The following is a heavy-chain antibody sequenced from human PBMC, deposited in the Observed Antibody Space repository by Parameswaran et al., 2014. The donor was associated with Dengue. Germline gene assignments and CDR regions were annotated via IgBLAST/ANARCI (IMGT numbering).Heavy chain of an antibody. D-gene: IGHD1-26*01. J-gene: IGHJ4*02. CDR2: IKSKTDGGTT. Sequence: VRQAPGKGLEWVGRIKSKTDGGTTDYAAPVKGRFAISRDYSENTLYLQMNSLKTEDTAVYYCTTLGGSYEFDYWGQGTLVTVSS. CDR3: TTLGGSYEFDY. V-gene: IGHV3-15*01.